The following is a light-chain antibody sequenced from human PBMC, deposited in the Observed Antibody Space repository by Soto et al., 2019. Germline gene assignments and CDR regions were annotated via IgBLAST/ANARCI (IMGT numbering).Light chain of an antibody. Sequence: EIVMTQSPATLSVSPGERATLSCRASQSVSSNLAWYQQKPGQAPRLLIYGASTRATGIPARFSGSGSGTEFTLTISSLQSEDCAVYYGQQYNNWPPLTFGGGTKVEIK. CDR3: QQYNNWPPLT. J-gene: IGKJ4*01. V-gene: IGKV3-15*01. CDR1: QSVSSN. CDR2: GAS.